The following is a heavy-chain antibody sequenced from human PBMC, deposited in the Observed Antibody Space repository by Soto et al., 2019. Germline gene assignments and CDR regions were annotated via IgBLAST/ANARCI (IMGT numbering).Heavy chain of an antibody. J-gene: IGHJ2*01. Sequence: QMQLVESGGGVVQPGRSLRLSCAASGFIFSRSGMHWVRQAPGQGLEWLSIIWYDGSEKYYADSVKGRFTTSRDNSKNMVYLEMNSLRPVDTAIYYCAKDMGTTGDGLLKGYFDLWGRGTLVTVSS. V-gene: IGHV3-33*06. D-gene: IGHD7-27*01. CDR1: GFIFSRSG. CDR3: AKDMGTTGDGLLKGYFDL. CDR2: IWYDGSEK.